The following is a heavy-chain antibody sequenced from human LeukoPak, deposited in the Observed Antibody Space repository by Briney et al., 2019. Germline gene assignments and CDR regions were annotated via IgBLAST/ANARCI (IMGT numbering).Heavy chain of an antibody. CDR1: GFTFSSYA. Sequence: GGSLRLSCAASGFTFSSYAMSWVRQAPGKGLEWVSAISGSGGSIYFADSVKGRFTISRDNSKNTLYVQVNSLRAEDTAVYYCAKGQYGSGSYSNDYWGQGTLVTVSS. J-gene: IGHJ4*02. CDR3: AKGQYGSGSYSNDY. CDR2: ISGSGGSI. V-gene: IGHV3-23*01. D-gene: IGHD3-10*01.